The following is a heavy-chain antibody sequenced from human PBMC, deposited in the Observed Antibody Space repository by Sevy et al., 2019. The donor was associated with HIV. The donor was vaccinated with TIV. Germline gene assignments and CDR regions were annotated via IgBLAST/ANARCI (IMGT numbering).Heavy chain of an antibody. CDR1: GGSISSGSYY. CDR3: ARGGSYYYDSSGYQDY. Sequence: SETLSLTCTVSGGSISSGSYYWSWIRQPAGKGLEWIGRIYTSGSTNYNPSLKSRVTMSVDTSKNQFSLKLSSVTAADTAVYYCARGGSYYYDSSGYQDYWGQGTLVTFSS. J-gene: IGHJ4*02. V-gene: IGHV4-61*02. CDR2: IYTSGST. D-gene: IGHD3-22*01.